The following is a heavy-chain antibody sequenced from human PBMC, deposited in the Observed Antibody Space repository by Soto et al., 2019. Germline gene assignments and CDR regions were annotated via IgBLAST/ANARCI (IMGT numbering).Heavy chain of an antibody. J-gene: IGHJ3*02. CDR2: VSYDGNNK. D-gene: IGHD3-9*01. CDR1: GFTFSNYG. CDR3: AKQLRNFDWDDAFDI. Sequence: QVQLVESGGGVVQSGRSLRLSCAASGFTFSNYGMHWVRQAPGKGLEWVAFVSYDGNNKYYADSVKGRFTISRDNSKNTLYLQMNGLRAEDTAVFYCAKQLRNFDWDDAFDIWCQGTTVTVSS. V-gene: IGHV3-30*18.